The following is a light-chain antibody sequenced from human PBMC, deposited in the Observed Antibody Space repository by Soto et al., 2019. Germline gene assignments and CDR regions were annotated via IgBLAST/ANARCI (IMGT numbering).Light chain of an antibody. CDR1: SSDVGSYNL. J-gene: IGLJ2*01. CDR2: SGT. V-gene: IGLV2-23*01. CDR3: CSYAGSGTLV. Sequence: QSALTQPASVSGSPGQSITISCTGTSSDVGSYNLVSWYQQHPDKAPQLLISSGTKRPSGVSNRFSGSRSGNTASLTISGLQSEDEADYYCCSYAGSGTLVFGGGTKVTVL.